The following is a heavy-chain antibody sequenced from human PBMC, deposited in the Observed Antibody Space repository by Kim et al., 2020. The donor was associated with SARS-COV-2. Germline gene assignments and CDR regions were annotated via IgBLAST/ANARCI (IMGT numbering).Heavy chain of an antibody. D-gene: IGHD1-26*01. V-gene: IGHV3-23*01. Sequence: GGSLRLSCAASGFTFSSYAMSWVRQVPGKGLEWVAAISGSGSSTYYADSVRCRFTISRDNSKNTLYLQMNSLRAEDTAVYYCASGNYNYYYYYGMDDWGQGSPVT. J-gene: IGHJ6*01. CDR3: ASGNYNYYYYYGMDD. CDR2: ISGSGSST. CDR1: GFTFSSYA.